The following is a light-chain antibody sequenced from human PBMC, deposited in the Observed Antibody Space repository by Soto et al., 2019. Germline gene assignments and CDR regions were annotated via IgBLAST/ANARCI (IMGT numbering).Light chain of an antibody. CDR3: QQYSRSPLT. CDR2: GAS. V-gene: IGKV3-20*01. Sequence: EIVLTQSPGTLSLSPGERATLSCRASQSVSNNYLAWYQQKPGQAPRLLIYGASTRATGIPDRFSASGSGTDFTLTINRLDPEDFAVYYCQQYSRSPLTFGQGTKVDIK. CDR1: QSVSNNY. J-gene: IGKJ1*01.